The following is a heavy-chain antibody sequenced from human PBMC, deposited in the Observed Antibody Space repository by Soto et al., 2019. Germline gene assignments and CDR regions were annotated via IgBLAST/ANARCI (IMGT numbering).Heavy chain of an antibody. V-gene: IGHV3-30*18. D-gene: IGHD6-19*01. CDR2: ISYDGSDK. J-gene: IGHJ4*02. CDR1: GFTFSSYG. CDR3: AKLEVAVAGTIDY. Sequence: QVQLVESGGGVVQPGRSLRLSCAASGFTFSSYGMHWVRQAPGKGLEWVALISYDGSDKYYADSVKGRFTISRDNSKNTLYQQMNSLRAEDTAVYYCAKLEVAVAGTIDYWGQGTLVTVSS.